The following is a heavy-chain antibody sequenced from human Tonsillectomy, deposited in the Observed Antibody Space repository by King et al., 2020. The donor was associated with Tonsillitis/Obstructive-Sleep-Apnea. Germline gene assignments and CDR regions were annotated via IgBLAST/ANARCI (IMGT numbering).Heavy chain of an antibody. CDR1: GGTFSSYA. Sequence: VLLVQSGAEVKKPGSSVKVSCKASGGTFSSYAISWVRQAPGQGLEWVGHIIPIFGATNYAQKFQGRVTITADESTSTAYMELSSLRSEDTAVYYCARVPAALDGYYYYYRDVWGKGTTVTVSS. CDR3: ARVPAALDGYYYYYRDV. V-gene: IGHV1-69*01. D-gene: IGHD2-2*01. J-gene: IGHJ6*03. CDR2: IIPIFGAT.